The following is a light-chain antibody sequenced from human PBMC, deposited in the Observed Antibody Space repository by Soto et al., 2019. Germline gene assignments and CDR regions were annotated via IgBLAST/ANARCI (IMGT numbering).Light chain of an antibody. J-gene: IGLJ3*02. CDR1: SGHSSYA. Sequence: QAVVTQSPSASASLGASVKLTCTLSSGHSSYAIAWHQQQPEKGPRYLMNLNSDGSHSKGDGILDRFSGSSSGAERYLTISSLQSEDEADYYCQTWGTGIRVFGGGTKLTVL. CDR2: LNSDGSH. CDR3: QTWGTGIRV. V-gene: IGLV4-69*01.